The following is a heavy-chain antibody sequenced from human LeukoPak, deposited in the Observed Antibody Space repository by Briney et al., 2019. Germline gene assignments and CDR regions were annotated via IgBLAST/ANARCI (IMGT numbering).Heavy chain of an antibody. V-gene: IGHV3-30*04. CDR2: ISYDGSNK. CDR1: GFTFSSYA. D-gene: IGHD5-24*01. J-gene: IGHJ4*02. Sequence: GGSLRLSCAASGFTFSSYAMHWVRQAPGKGLEWVAVISYDGSNKYYADSVKGRFTISRDNTKNTLYLQMNSLRAEETAVYYCARAKEMATSEFDYWGQGTLVTVSS. CDR3: ARAKEMATSEFDY.